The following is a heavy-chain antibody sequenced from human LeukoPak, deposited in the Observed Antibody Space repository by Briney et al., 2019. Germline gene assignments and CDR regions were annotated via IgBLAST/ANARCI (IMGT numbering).Heavy chain of an antibody. V-gene: IGHV3-21*01. CDR1: GFTFSSYS. Sequence: GSLRLSCAASGFTFSSYSMNWVRQAPGKGLEWVSPISSSSSYIYYADSVKGRFTISRDNAKNSLYLQMNSLRAEDTAVYYCARVGQAGGYDFGSFDYWGQGTLVTVSS. J-gene: IGHJ4*02. CDR3: ARVGQAGGYDFGSFDY. D-gene: IGHD5-12*01. CDR2: ISSSSSYI.